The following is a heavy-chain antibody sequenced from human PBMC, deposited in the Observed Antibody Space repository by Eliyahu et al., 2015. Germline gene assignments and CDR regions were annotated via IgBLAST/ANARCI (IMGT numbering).Heavy chain of an antibody. Sequence: QVQLQQWGAGLLKPSETLSXTCXVYGGSFSGYXXSWIRQPPGKGLEWIGEFHHSGSTNYNPSLKSRVTISVDTSKNQFSLKLSSVTAADTAVYYCARRGMGDNHGFDIWGQGTMVTVSS. J-gene: IGHJ3*02. D-gene: IGHD2-21*02. CDR2: FHHSGST. CDR1: GGSFSGYX. CDR3: ARRGMGDNHGFDI. V-gene: IGHV4-34*01.